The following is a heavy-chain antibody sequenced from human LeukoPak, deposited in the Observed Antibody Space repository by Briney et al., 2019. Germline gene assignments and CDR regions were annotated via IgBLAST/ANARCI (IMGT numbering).Heavy chain of an antibody. Sequence: SETLSLTCAVHVGSLIGNYWSWIRQPPGKGLQWIGQVSHGGVTTHNPSLKSRVTISEDTPRNQVSLKMTSLTAADTAVYYCARGLNLIDYWGQGTLVTVSS. CDR3: ARGLNLIDY. V-gene: IGHV4-34*01. CDR2: VSHGGVT. CDR1: VGSLIGNY. J-gene: IGHJ4*02.